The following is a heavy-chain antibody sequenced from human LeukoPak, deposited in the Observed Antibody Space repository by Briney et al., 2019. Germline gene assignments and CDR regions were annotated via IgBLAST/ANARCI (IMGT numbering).Heavy chain of an antibody. D-gene: IGHD1-26*01. V-gene: IGHV1-69*04. J-gene: IGHJ3*02. CDR1: GGTFSSYA. Sequence: ASVKVSCKASGGTFSSYAISWVRQAPGQGLEWMGRIVPILGIANYAQKFQGRVTITADKSTSTAYMELSSLRSEDTAVYYCARGGVGATYAFDICGQGTMVTVSS. CDR3: ARGGVGATYAFDI. CDR2: IVPILGIA.